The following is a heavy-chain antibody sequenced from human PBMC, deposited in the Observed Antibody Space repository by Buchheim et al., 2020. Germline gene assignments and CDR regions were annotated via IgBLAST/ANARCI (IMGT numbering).Heavy chain of an antibody. Sequence: VQLVESGGGLVQPGGSLRLSCAASGFTFSDLWMHWVRQTPGKGLMWVSRINSDGSSTIYGESVKGRFTVSRANAKNTLYLQMNSLRAEDTGVYYCARDPLLNGGTLDYWGQGT. CDR3: ARDPLLNGGTLDY. J-gene: IGHJ4*02. CDR1: GFTFSDLW. CDR2: INSDGSST. D-gene: IGHD1-1*01. V-gene: IGHV3-74*01.